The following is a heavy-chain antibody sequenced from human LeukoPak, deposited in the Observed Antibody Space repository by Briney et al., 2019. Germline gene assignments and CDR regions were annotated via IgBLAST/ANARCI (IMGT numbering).Heavy chain of an antibody. CDR1: GFTFSSYA. V-gene: IGHV3-21*01. J-gene: IGHJ4*02. Sequence: GGSLRLSCAASGFTFSSYAMSWVRQAPGKGLEWVSSISSSSNYIYYAHSMKGRFTVSRDNARNSLYLQMNSLRAEDTALYYCAREDSSGLDYWGQGTLVTVSS. CDR2: ISSSSNYI. CDR3: AREDSSGLDY. D-gene: IGHD6-19*01.